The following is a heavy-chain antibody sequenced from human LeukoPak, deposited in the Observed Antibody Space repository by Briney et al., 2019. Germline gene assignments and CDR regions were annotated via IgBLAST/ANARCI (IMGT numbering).Heavy chain of an antibody. CDR1: GYTFTGYY. J-gene: IGHJ4*02. CDR3: ARSTGTTSSFDY. CDR2: INPNSGGT. D-gene: IGHD1-1*01. Sequence: ASVKVSCKASGYTFTGYYMHWVRQAPGQGLEWMGWINPNSGGTNYAQKFQGRVTMTRVTSISTAYMELSRLRSDDTAVYYCARSTGTTSSFDYWGQGTLVTVSS. V-gene: IGHV1-2*02.